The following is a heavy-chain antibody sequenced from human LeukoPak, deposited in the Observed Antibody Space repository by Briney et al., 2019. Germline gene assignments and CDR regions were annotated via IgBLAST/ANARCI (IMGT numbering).Heavy chain of an antibody. CDR2: IYWDDDK. CDR1: GFSLSTRGVG. Sequence: SGPTLVNPTQTLTLTCTFPGFSLSTRGVGVGWIRQPPGKALEWLALIYWDDDKRYSPSLKSRLTITKDTSKNQVVLTMTNMDPVDTATYYCARLFGSGYYSYYFDYWGQGTLVTVSS. D-gene: IGHD3-22*01. CDR3: ARLFGSGYYSYYFDY. J-gene: IGHJ4*02. V-gene: IGHV2-5*02.